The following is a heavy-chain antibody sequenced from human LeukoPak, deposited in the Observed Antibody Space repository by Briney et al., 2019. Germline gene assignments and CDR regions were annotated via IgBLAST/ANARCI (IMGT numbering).Heavy chain of an antibody. V-gene: IGHV3-74*01. CDR3: AKDIYGGNSVGWFDP. CDR2: INSDGSST. D-gene: IGHD4-23*01. CDR1: GFTFSSYW. J-gene: IGHJ5*02. Sequence: GGSLRLSCAASGFTFSSYWMHWVRQAPGKGLVWVSRINSDGSSTRYADSVKGRFTISRDNTKNTLYLQMNSLRAEDTAVYYCAKDIYGGNSVGWFDPWGQGTLVTVSS.